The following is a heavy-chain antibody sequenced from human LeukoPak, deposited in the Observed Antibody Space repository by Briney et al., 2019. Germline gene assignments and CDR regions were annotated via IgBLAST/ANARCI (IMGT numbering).Heavy chain of an antibody. CDR3: ARDRVVVVAAMEFDY. CDR1: GFTFSSYA. V-gene: IGHV3-30*04. J-gene: IGHJ4*02. CDR2: ISYDGSNK. Sequence: GGSLRLSCAASGFTFSSYAMHWVRQAPGKGLEWMAVISYDGSNKYYADSVKGRFTISRDNSKDTLYLQMNSLRAEDTAVYYCARDRVVVVAAMEFDYWGQGTLVTVSS. D-gene: IGHD2-15*01.